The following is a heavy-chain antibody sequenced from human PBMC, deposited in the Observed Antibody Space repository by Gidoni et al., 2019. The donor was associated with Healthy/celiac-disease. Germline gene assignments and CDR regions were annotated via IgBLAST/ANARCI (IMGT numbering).Heavy chain of an antibody. V-gene: IGHV3-23*01. CDR3: ATGARSARLGGVL. J-gene: IGHJ4*02. CDR2: ISGSGGST. CDR1: GFTFSSYA. Sequence: EVQLLESGGGLVQPGGSLRLSCAASGFTFSSYAMSWVRQAPGKGLGWVSAISGSGGSTYYADSVKGRFTISRDNSKNTLYLQMNSLRAEDTAVYYCATGARSARLGGVLWGQGTLVTVSS. D-gene: IGHD6-19*01.